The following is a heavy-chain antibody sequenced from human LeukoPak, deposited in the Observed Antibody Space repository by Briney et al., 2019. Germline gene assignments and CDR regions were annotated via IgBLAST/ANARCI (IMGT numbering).Heavy chain of an antibody. Sequence: ASVKVSCKASGYTFTSYGISWVRQAPGQGLEWMIWISAYNGNTNYAQKLQGRVTMTTDTSTSTAYMELRSLRSDDTAVYYCARGPQISLAAADKPGNWFDPWGQGTLVTVSS. D-gene: IGHD6-13*01. CDR2: ISAYNGNT. V-gene: IGHV1-18*01. J-gene: IGHJ5*02. CDR3: ARGPQISLAAADKPGNWFDP. CDR1: GYTFTSYG.